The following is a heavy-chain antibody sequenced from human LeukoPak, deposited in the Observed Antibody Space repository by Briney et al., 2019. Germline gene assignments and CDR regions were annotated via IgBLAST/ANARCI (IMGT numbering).Heavy chain of an antibody. V-gene: IGHV1-46*01. D-gene: IGHD3-10*01. CDR2: INPSGGST. Sequence: ASVKVSCKASGYTFTSHYMYWVRQAPGQGLEWMGMINPSGGSTGCARKFQGRVTMTRDTSTSTVYMELTSLRSEDTAVYYCARGRGTSGYYYFDYWGQGILVTVSS. J-gene: IGHJ4*02. CDR1: GYTFTSHY. CDR3: ARGRGTSGYYYFDY.